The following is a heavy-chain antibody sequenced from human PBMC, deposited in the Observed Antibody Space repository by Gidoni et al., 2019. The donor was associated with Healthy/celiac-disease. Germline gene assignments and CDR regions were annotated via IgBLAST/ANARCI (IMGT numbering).Heavy chain of an antibody. CDR1: GGTFSSYA. CDR3: ARGTAMPQGNWFDP. J-gene: IGHJ5*02. Sequence: QVQLVQSGAEVKKHGSSLKVSCKASGGTFSSYATSWVRQAPIFGTANFAQQCPGRVTITADESTNTAYMELSSLRSEDTAVYYCARGTAMPQGNWFDPWGQGTLVTVSS. CDR2: FGTA. V-gene: IGHV1-69*01. D-gene: IGHD5-18*01.